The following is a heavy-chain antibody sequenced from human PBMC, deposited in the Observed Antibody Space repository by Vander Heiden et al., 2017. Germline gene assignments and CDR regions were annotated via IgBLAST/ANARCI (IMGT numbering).Heavy chain of an antibody. CDR2: INPTSGST. V-gene: IGHV1-2*02. Sequence: QVQLVQSGAEAKKPGASVKVSCKASGYTYTGHSLPWVRQAPGQGLEYVGWINPTSGSTNYAQIVQGRVTMTRDTSISTVYMELGRLRYDDTAVYYCAREDSAPMVNKGWFVPWGQGNLVTVSS. D-gene: IGHD2-8*01. CDR1: GYTYTGHS. J-gene: IGHJ5*02. CDR3: AREDSAPMVNKGWFVP.